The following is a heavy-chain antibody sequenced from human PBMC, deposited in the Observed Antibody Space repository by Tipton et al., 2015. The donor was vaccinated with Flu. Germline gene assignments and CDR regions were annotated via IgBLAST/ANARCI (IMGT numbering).Heavy chain of an antibody. CDR2: ISGTGGHT. CDR3: AKKGDYSESYYVKGDYFDS. V-gene: IGHV3-23*01. D-gene: IGHD1-26*01. CDR1: GFTFSAYA. Sequence: GSLRLSCAASGFTFSAYAMSWVRQAPGKGLEWLEWVSAISGTGGHTYYADSVKGRFTMSRDNSKNTLYLQMNSLRADDTAVYYCAKKGDYSESYYVKGDYFDSWGQGTLVTVSS. J-gene: IGHJ4*02.